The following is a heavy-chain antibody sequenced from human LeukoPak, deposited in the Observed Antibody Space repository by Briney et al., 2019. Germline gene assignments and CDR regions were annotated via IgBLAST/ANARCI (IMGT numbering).Heavy chain of an antibody. D-gene: IGHD5-24*01. J-gene: IGHJ5*02. CDR3: AKGAVERKNCFDP. V-gene: IGHV3-23*01. Sequence: GGSLRLSCAASGFTFSSYAMSWVRQAPGKGLEWVSSISGSGGSTYHADSVKGRFTISRENSKNTLYLQMNSLRAEDTAVYYCAKGAVERKNCFDPWGQGTLVTVSS. CDR1: GFTFSSYA. CDR2: ISGSGGST.